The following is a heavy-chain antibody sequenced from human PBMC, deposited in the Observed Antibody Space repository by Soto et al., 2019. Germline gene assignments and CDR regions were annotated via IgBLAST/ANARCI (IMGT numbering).Heavy chain of an antibody. CDR1: GGSVSSGSYY. J-gene: IGHJ4*02. CDR2: IYYSGST. D-gene: IGHD6-6*01. V-gene: IGHV4-61*01. CDR3: ARVSRNQLVFFTIFDY. Sequence: QVQLQESGPGLVKPSETLSLTCTVSGGSVSSGSYYWSWIRQPPGKGLEWIGYIYYSGSTNYNPSPKSRVTISVDTSKNQFSLKLSSVTAADTAVYYCARVSRNQLVFFTIFDYWGQGTLVTVSS.